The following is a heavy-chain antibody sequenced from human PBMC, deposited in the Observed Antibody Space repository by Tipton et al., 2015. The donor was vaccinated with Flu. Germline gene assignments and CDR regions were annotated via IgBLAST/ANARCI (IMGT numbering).Heavy chain of an antibody. CDR2: IFHTGST. CDR1: GDSISSRYY. CDR3: ARHTGDSVRGVIDY. J-gene: IGHJ4*02. V-gene: IGHV4-38-2*02. D-gene: IGHD3-10*02. Sequence: TLSLTCTISGDSISSRYYWGWIRQPPGKGLEWIGNIFHTGSTYYNPSLKSRVTVSVEKAKNQFFLRLTSVTAADTAVYYCARHTGDSVRGVIDYWGQGTLVTVSS.